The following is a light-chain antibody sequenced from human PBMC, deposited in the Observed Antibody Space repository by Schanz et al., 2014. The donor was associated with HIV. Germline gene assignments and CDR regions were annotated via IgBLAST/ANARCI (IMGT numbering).Light chain of an antibody. CDR2: DVT. V-gene: IGLV2-11*01. J-gene: IGLJ3*02. CDR1: SSDVGSYNY. Sequence: QSALTQPRSVSGSPGRSVTISCTGTSSDVGSYNYVSWYQQRPGKAPKLMIYDVTKRPSGVPDRFSGSKSGNTASLTISGLQAEDEADYYCCSYAGNNNLLFGGGTKLTVL. CDR3: CSYAGNNNLL.